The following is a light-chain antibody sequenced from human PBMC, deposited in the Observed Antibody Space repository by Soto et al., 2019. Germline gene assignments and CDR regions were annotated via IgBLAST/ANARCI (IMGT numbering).Light chain of an antibody. CDR1: RSDVGGYNY. J-gene: IGLJ2*01. CDR2: DVS. CDR3: FSYSTSRARI. V-gene: IGLV2-14*01. Sequence: QSVLTQPASVSGSPGQSITISCTGNRSDVGGYNYVSWYKQRPGKAPKLVIYDVSHRPSGVSNRFFGSKSGNTASLIISGLQAEDEADYYCFSYSTSRARIFGGGTK.